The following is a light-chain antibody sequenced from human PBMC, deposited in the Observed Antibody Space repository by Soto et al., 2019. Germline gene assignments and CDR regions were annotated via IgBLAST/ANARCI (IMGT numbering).Light chain of an antibody. CDR3: QQRSNWPRTWT. Sequence: EIVLTQSPGTLSLSPGERATLSCRASQSVSSYLAWYQQKPGQAPRLPIYDASNRATGIPARFSGSGSGTDFTLTISSLEPEDFAVYYCQQRSNWPRTWTFGQGTKVDIK. V-gene: IGKV3-11*01. J-gene: IGKJ1*01. CDR1: QSVSSY. CDR2: DAS.